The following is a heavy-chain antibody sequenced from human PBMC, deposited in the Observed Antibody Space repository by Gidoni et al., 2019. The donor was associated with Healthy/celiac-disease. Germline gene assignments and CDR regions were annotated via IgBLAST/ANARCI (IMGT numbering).Heavy chain of an antibody. J-gene: IGHJ5*02. Sequence: QVQLVQSGSELKKPGASVKVSCQASGSTFTSYAMNWVRQAPGQGLEWMGWINTNTGNPTYAQGFTGRFVFSLDTSVSTAYLQISSLKAEDTAVYYCASDAWVVAASDNWFDPWGQGTLVTVSS. V-gene: IGHV7-4-1*02. CDR3: ASDAWVVAASDNWFDP. D-gene: IGHD2-15*01. CDR1: GSTFTSYA. CDR2: INTNTGNP.